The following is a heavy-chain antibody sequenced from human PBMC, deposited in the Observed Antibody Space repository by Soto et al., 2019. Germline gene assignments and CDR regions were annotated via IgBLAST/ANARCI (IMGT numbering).Heavy chain of an antibody. CDR3: ARGRYGDY. CDR1: GYTFTSYG. Sequence: QVHLVQSGAEVKKPGASVKVSCKGSGYTFTSYGITWVRQAPGQGLEWMGWISAHNGNTDYAQKLQGRVTVTRAPSTSTAYMELRSLRSDVTAVYSCARGRYGDYWGQGALVTVSS. D-gene: IGHD1-1*01. J-gene: IGHJ4*02. V-gene: IGHV1-18*01. CDR2: ISAHNGNT.